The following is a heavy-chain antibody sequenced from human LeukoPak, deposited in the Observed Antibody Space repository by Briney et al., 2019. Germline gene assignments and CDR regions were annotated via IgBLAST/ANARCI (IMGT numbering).Heavy chain of an antibody. CDR1: GFTFSSYS. D-gene: IGHD3-10*01. CDR2: ISGSGGST. V-gene: IGHV3-23*01. J-gene: IGHJ4*02. CDR3: AKVSTRGDY. Sequence: GGSLRLSCAASGFTFSSYSMNWVRQAPGKGLEWVSAISGSGGSTYYADSVKGRFTISRDNSKNTLYLQMNSLGAEDTAVYYCAKVSTRGDYWGQGTLVTVSS.